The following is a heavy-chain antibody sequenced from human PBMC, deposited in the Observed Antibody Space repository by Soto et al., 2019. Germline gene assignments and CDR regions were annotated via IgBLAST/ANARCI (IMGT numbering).Heavy chain of an antibody. CDR3: ARGAAGTFDWFDP. CDR2: IYYNGNT. V-gene: IGHV4-61*01. Sequence: LPETLSLTCTVSGGAVTSGSYYWSWIRQPPGKGLGWIGFIYYNGNTNQNPSLKSRVTTSIDTSKNQFSLKLRSVTAADTAVYYCARGAAGTFDWFDPWGQGTQVTV. J-gene: IGHJ5*02. D-gene: IGHD6-13*01. CDR1: GGAVTSGSYY.